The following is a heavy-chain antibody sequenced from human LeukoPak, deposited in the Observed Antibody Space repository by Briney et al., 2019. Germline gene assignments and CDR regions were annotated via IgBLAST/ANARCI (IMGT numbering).Heavy chain of an antibody. D-gene: IGHD5-12*01. CDR2: IYYSGST. CDR1: GGSISSYY. Sequence: PSETLSLTCTVSGGSISSYYWSWILQPPGKGLEWIGYIYYSGSTNYNPSLKSRVTISVDTSKNQFSLKLSSVTAADTAVHYCARLREYYFDYWGQGTLVTVSS. CDR3: ARLREYYFDY. V-gene: IGHV4-59*08. J-gene: IGHJ4*02.